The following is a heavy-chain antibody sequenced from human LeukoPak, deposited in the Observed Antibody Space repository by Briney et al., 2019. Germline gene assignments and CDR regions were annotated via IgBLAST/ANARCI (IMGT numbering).Heavy chain of an antibody. V-gene: IGHV3-74*01. J-gene: IGHJ4*02. D-gene: IGHD3-22*01. Sequence: GGSLRLSCAASGFTFSRYWMHWVRQAPGKGLVWVSRINSDGSSTSYADSVKGRFTISRDNAKNTLYLQMNSLRAEDTAVYYCARENNYYDSSGLDYWGQGTLVTGSS. CDR2: INSDGSST. CDR1: GFTFSRYW. CDR3: ARENNYYDSSGLDY.